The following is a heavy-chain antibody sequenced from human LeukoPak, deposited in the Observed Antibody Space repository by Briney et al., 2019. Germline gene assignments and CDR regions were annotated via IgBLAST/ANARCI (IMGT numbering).Heavy chain of an antibody. Sequence: GGSLRLSCAASGFTFSSYAMHWVRQAPGKGLEWVAVISYDGSNKYYADSVKGRFTISRDNSKNTLYLQMNSLRAEDTAVYYCARVYDSSGTGAFDIWGQGTMVTVSS. V-gene: IGHV3-30*04. D-gene: IGHD3-22*01. CDR1: GFTFSSYA. CDR2: ISYDGSNK. J-gene: IGHJ3*02. CDR3: ARVYDSSGTGAFDI.